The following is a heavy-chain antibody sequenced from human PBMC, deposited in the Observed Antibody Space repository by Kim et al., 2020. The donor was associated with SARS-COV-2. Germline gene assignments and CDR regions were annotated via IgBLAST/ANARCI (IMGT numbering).Heavy chain of an antibody. J-gene: IGHJ4*02. CDR2: ISYSGNS. Sequence: SETLSLTCSVSGGSIRSGGMFWTWIRQHPAKGLEWIGYISYSGNSHYSPSLRSRVSISLQTSEHQFSLELTSVTAADTAVYYWARGQPLDYWGQGILVTV. CDR1: GGSIRSGGMF. D-gene: IGHD2-2*01. CDR3: ARGQPLDY. V-gene: IGHV4-31*03.